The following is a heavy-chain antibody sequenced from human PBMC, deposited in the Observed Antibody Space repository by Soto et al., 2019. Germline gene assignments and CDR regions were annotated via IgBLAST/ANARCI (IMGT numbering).Heavy chain of an antibody. V-gene: IGHV3-74*01. D-gene: IGHD3-10*01. CDR1: GFTFSSYW. J-gene: IGHJ4*02. Sequence: EVQLVESGGGLVQPGGSLRLSCAASGFTFSSYWMHWVRQAPGKGLVWVSRINSDGSSTSYADSVKGRFTISRDNAKNTLYLQMNSLRAEDTAVYYCWGYYYGSGSYFFDYWGQGTLVTVSS. CDR3: WGYYYGSGSYFFDY. CDR2: INSDGSST.